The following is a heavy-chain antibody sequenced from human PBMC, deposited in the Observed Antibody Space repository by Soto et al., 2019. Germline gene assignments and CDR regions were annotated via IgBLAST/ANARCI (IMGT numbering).Heavy chain of an antibody. J-gene: IGHJ6*03. CDR3: ARGRGLYYYYYMDV. V-gene: IGHV4-34*01. D-gene: IGHD3-10*01. CDR2: INHSGST. Sequence: SSETLSLTCAVYGGSFSGYYWSWIRQPPGKGLEWIGEINHSGSTNYNPSLKSRVTISVDTSKNQFSLKLSSVTAADTAVYYCARGRGLYYYYYMDVWGKGTTVTVSS. CDR1: GGSFSGYY.